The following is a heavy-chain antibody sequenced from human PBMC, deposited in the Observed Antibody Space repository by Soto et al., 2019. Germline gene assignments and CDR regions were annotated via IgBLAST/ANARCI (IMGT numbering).Heavy chain of an antibody. CDR2: ISTYKGNT. V-gene: IGHV1-18*01. J-gene: IGHJ4*02. CDR3: ATRSPTFDY. CDR1: GYTFTSYG. Sequence: QVQLVQSGPEVKKPGASVKVSCKTSGYTFTSYGIAWVRQAPGQGLEWMGWISTYKGNTNYAQKFQGRVTMTTDTSTSTAYMQLRSLRSDDTAVYYCATRSPTFDYWGQGTLVTVSS.